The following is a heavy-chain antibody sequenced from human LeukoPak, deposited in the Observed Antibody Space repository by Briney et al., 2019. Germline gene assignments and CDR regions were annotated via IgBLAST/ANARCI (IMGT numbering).Heavy chain of an antibody. D-gene: IGHD3-9*01. CDR2: INHSGST. Sequence: SETLSLTCTVSGGSISSYYWSWIRQPPGKGLEWIGEINHSGSTNYNPSLKSRVTISVDTSKNQFSLKLSSVTAADTAVYYCARGIRYFDWSESHWYFDLWGRGTLVTVSS. CDR3: ARGIRYFDWSESHWYFDL. J-gene: IGHJ2*01. CDR1: GGSISSYY. V-gene: IGHV4-34*01.